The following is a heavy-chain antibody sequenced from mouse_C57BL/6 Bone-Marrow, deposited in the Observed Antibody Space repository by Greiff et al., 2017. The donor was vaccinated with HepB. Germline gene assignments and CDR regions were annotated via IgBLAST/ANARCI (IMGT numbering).Heavy chain of an antibody. J-gene: IGHJ2*01. CDR1: GFTFSSYG. V-gene: IGHV5-6*01. CDR3: ARHQSSMITTPFDY. CDR2: ISSGGSYT. D-gene: IGHD2-4*01. Sequence: EVKLMESGGDLVKPGGSLKLSCAASGFTFSSYGMSWVRQTPDKRLEWVATISSGGSYTYYPDSVKGRFTISRDNAKNTLYLQMSSLKSEDTAMYYCARHQSSMITTPFDYWGQGTTLTVSS.